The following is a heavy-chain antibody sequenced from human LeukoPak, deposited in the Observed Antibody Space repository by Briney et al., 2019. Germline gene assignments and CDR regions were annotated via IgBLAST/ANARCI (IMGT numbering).Heavy chain of an antibody. CDR1: GFTLSGYW. V-gene: IGHV3-7*01. D-gene: IGHD5-12*01. CDR2: LHADGIER. CDR3: ARGGYSFDY. J-gene: IGHJ4*02. Sequence: GGSLRLSCAASGFTLSGYWMSWVRQAPGKRLEWVARLHADGIERYFVDSVKGRFTISRDNAKNSLYLQMYSLRLDDTAVYYCARGGYSFDYLGQGTLVTVSS.